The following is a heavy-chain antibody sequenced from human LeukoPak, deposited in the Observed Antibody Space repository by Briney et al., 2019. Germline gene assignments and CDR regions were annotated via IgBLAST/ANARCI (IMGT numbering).Heavy chain of an antibody. D-gene: IGHD2-15*01. CDR2: ISNNGGYT. CDR1: GFTFSSYW. Sequence: PGRSLRLSCAGSGFTFSSYWMSWVRQAPGKGLEWVSAISNNGGYTYYADSVQGRFTISRDNSKSTLCLQMNSLRAEDTAVYYCAKQLGYCSDGSCYFPYWGQGTLVTVSS. V-gene: IGHV3-23*01. CDR3: AKQLGYCSDGSCYFPY. J-gene: IGHJ4*02.